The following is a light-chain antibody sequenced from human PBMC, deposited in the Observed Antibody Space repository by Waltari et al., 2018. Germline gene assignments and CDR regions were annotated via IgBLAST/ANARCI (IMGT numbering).Light chain of an antibody. J-gene: IGLJ3*02. V-gene: IGLV1-47*01. CDR2: RNN. CDR3: AAWDDSLSGRV. CDR1: RSNIGSNY. Sequence: QSVLTQPPSASGTPGQRVTISCSGTRSNIGSNYLYWYQQLPGTAPKLLIYRNNQRPSGGPDRFSGSKSGTSASLAISGLRSEDEVDYYCAAWDDSLSGRVFGGGTKVTVL.